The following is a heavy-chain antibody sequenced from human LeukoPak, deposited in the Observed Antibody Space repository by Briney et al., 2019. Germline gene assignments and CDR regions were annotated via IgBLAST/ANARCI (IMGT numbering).Heavy chain of an antibody. D-gene: IGHD3-3*01. Sequence: GGSLRLSCAASGFTSDDYAMHWVRQAPGKGLEWVSGISRNSGSIGYADSVKGRFTISRDNAKNSLYLQMNSLRAEDTALYYCAKDTDDLYYYGMDVWGQGTTVTVSS. CDR2: ISRNSGSI. V-gene: IGHV3-9*02. CDR1: GFTSDDYA. CDR3: AKDTDDLYYYGMDV. J-gene: IGHJ6*02.